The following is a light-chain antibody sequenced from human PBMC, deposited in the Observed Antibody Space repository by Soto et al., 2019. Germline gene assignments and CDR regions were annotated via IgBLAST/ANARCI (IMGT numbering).Light chain of an antibody. Sequence: DIQMTQSPSSLSASVGDRVTITCRASQNITTYVNWYQQKPGRAPKLLIYATSSLQSGVPSRLCGGGYGTEFTLTISSLQPEDFATYYCQQSYSSPMYTFGQGTKLEIK. J-gene: IGKJ2*01. CDR3: QQSYSSPMYT. CDR2: ATS. CDR1: QNITTY. V-gene: IGKV1-39*01.